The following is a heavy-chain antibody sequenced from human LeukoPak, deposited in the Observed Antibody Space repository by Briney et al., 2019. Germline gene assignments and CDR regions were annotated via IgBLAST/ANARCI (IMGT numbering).Heavy chain of an antibody. CDR2: ISGSGGST. Sequence: GGSLRLSCAASGFTFSRYAMSWVRQAPGQGLEWVSGISGSGGSTHYPDSVKVRFTISRDNSKNTLYLRMNSLRAEDTAVYYCAKHLVVPAAMNWGQGTLVTVSS. J-gene: IGHJ4*02. D-gene: IGHD2-2*01. CDR1: GFTFSRYA. CDR3: AKHLVVPAAMN. V-gene: IGHV3-23*01.